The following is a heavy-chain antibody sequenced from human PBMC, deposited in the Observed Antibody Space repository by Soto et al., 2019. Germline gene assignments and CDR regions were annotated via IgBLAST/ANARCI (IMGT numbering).Heavy chain of an antibody. J-gene: IGHJ5*02. V-gene: IGHV4-59*01. CDR3: AREGDGYSSGLYWFDP. Sequence: SEIQSLTCTVAGGSSSGYYWRWIRQPPGKGLEWIGYIYYSGSTNYNPSLKSRVTISVDTSKNQFSLKLSSVTAADTAVYYCAREGDGYSSGLYWFDPWGQGTLVTGSS. CDR2: IYYSGST. CDR1: GGSSSGYY. D-gene: IGHD6-19*01.